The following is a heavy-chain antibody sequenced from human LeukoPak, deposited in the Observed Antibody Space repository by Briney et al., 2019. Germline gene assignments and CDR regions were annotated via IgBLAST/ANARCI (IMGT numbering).Heavy chain of an antibody. D-gene: IGHD4-17*01. J-gene: IGHJ3*02. CDR2: ISSSSSYI. CDR3: ARGDMTTVTTVAFDI. CDR1: GFTFGSNS. Sequence: GGSLRLSCAASGFTFGSNSMNWVRQAPGKGLEWVSSISSSSSYIYYADSVKGRFTISRDNAKNSLYLQMNSLRAEDTAVYYCARGDMTTVTTVAFDIWGQGTMVTVSS. V-gene: IGHV3-21*01.